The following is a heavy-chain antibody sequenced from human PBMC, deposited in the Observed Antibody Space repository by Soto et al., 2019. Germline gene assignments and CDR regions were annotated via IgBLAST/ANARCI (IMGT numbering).Heavy chain of an antibody. J-gene: IGHJ3*02. CDR1: GGSISTSNW. CDR2: VYRTGST. V-gene: IGHV4-4*02. D-gene: IGHD2-15*01. CDR3: ATGSASSTSDAFDI. Sequence: PSETLSLTCAVSGGSISTSNWCSWVRQPPGKGLEWIGEVYRTGSTNYNPSLESRLTISVDTSKNQFSLKLSSVTAADTAVYYCATGSASSTSDAFDIWGQGTMVTVSS.